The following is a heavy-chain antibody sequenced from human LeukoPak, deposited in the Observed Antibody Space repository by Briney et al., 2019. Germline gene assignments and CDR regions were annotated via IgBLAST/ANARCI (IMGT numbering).Heavy chain of an antibody. CDR3: ARVRSYGGNSAPIDY. CDR2: MNPNSGNT. Sequence: ASVKVSCKASGYTFTSYDINWVRQATGQGLEWMGWMNPNSGNTSYAQKFQGRVTMTRDTSTSTVYMELSSLRSEDTAVYYCARVRSYGGNSAPIDYWGQGTLVTVSS. J-gene: IGHJ4*02. D-gene: IGHD4-23*01. V-gene: IGHV1-8*01. CDR1: GYTFTSYD.